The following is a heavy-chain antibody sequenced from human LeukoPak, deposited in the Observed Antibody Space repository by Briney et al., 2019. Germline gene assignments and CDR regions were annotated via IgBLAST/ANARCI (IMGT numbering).Heavy chain of an antibody. V-gene: IGHV1-24*01. CDR2: FAPEDGRI. J-gene: IGHJ3*02. Sequence: ASVNVSCKVSGYTLNKMSMHWVRQAPGKGPEWMGGFAPEDGRIIYAQNFQGRVTMTEATSIDTAYMELSSLRSEDTALYYCARQIRAGAFDIWGQGTMVTVSS. D-gene: IGHD6-19*01. CDR1: GYTLNKMS. CDR3: ARQIRAGAFDI.